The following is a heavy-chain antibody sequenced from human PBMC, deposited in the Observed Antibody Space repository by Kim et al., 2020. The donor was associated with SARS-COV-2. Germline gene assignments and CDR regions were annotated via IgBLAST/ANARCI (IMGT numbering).Heavy chain of an antibody. CDR2: IYYSEST. CDR3: ARVPSTSDAEDYYYYGMDV. CDR1: GGSISSYY. Sequence: SETLSLTCTVSGGSISSYYWSWIRQPPGKGLEWIGYIYYSESTNYNPSLKSRVTISVDTSKNQFSLKLSSVTAADTAVYYCARVPSTSDAEDYYYYGMDVWGQGTTVTVSS. V-gene: IGHV4-59*01. D-gene: IGHD2-2*01. J-gene: IGHJ6*02.